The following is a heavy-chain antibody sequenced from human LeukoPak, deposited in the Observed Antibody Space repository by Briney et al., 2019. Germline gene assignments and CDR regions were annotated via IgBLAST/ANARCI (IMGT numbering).Heavy chain of an antibody. CDR1: GFTFSSYW. V-gene: IGHV3-21*01. J-gene: IGHJ4*02. Sequence: GGPLRLSCAASGFTFSSYWMHWVRQAPRKGLGWVSSISSRSSYIFYADSVKGRFTISRDNAKKSLYLQMNRLRAEDTAVYYCASGVNYFDYWGQGTLVTVSS. D-gene: IGHD3-3*01. CDR2: ISSRSSYI. CDR3: ASGVNYFDY.